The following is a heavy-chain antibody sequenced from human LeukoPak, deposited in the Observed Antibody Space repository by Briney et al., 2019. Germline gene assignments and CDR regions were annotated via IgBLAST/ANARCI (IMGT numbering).Heavy chain of an antibody. J-gene: IGHJ4*02. CDR1: GFTFSSYW. D-gene: IGHD2-15*01. CDR2: INHNGNVN. V-gene: IGHV3-7*03. CDR3: AKQLGYCSDGSCYFPY. Sequence: GGSLRLSCAASGFTFSSYWMNWARQAPGKGLEWVASINHNGNVNYYVDSMKGRFTISRDNAKNSLYLQMSNLRAEDTAVYYCAKQLGYCSDGSCYFPYWGQGTLVTVSS.